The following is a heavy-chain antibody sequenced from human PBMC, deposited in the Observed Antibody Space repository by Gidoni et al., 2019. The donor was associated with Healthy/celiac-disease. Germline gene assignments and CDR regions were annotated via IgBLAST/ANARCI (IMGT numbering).Heavy chain of an antibody. CDR1: GGTFSSYA. Sequence: QVQLVQSGAEVKKPGSSVKVSCKASGGTFSSYAISWVRQAPGQGLEWMGGIIPIFGTANDAQKFQGRVTITADESTSTAYMELSSLRSEDTAVYYCARGLYDFWSGYYTNYYYGMDVWGQGTTVTVSS. J-gene: IGHJ6*02. V-gene: IGHV1-69*01. D-gene: IGHD3-3*01. CDR2: IIPIFGTA. CDR3: ARGLYDFWSGYYTNYYYGMDV.